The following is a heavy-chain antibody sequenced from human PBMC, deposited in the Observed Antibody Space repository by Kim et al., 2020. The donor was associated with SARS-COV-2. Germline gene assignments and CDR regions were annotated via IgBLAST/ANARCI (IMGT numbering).Heavy chain of an antibody. Sequence: YNPPPSGRVTMSVETSKNQFSLKLSSVTAADTALYYCARVFGGRNDAFDIWGQGTMVTVSS. J-gene: IGHJ3*02. D-gene: IGHD1-26*01. CDR3: ARVFGGRNDAFDI. V-gene: IGHV4-4*07.